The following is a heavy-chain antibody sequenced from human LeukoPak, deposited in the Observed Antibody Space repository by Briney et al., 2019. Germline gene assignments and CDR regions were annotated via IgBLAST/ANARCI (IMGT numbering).Heavy chain of an antibody. J-gene: IGHJ3*02. CDR3: AAQSPYYDILTGYYNVNGAFDI. CDR2: IYYTGST. CDR1: GGYISSGGYY. V-gene: IGHV4-30-4*01. Sequence: SETLSLTCTVSGGYISSGGYYWSWIRQPPGNGPEWIGYIYYTGSTYYNPSLKSRVTISVDTSKNQFSLKLSSVTAADTAVYYCAAQSPYYDILTGYYNVNGAFDIWGQGTMVTVSS. D-gene: IGHD3-9*01.